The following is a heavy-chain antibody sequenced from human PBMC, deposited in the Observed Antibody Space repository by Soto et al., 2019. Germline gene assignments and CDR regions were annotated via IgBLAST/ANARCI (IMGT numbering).Heavy chain of an antibody. D-gene: IGHD6-19*01. CDR1: GFTFSSYA. CDR3: ARDLMERAVAAPTFDY. Sequence: PGGSLRLSCAASGFTFSSYAMHWVRQAPGKGLEWVAVISYDGSNKYYADSVKGRFTISRDNSKNTLYLQMNSLRAEDTAVYYCARDLMERAVAAPTFDYWGQGTLVTVSS. V-gene: IGHV3-30-3*01. CDR2: ISYDGSNK. J-gene: IGHJ4*02.